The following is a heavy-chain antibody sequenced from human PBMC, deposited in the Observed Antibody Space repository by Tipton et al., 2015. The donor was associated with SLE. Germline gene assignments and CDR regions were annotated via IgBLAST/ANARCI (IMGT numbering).Heavy chain of an antibody. CDR1: GGSFSGYY. CDR2: INHSGST. V-gene: IGHV4-34*01. J-gene: IGHJ4*02. CDR3: ARGRYYDSSGLGY. D-gene: IGHD3-22*01. Sequence: TLSLTCVVYGGSFSGYYWSWIRQPPGKGLEWIGEINHSGSTNYNPSLKSRVTISVDTSKNQFSLKLNSVTAADTAVYYCARGRYYDSSGLGYWGQGTLVTVSS.